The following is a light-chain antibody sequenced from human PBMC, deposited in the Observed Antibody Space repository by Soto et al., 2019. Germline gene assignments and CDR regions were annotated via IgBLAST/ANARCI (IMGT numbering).Light chain of an antibody. CDR3: QQHGSSPFT. V-gene: IGKV3-20*01. J-gene: IGKJ3*01. CDR2: GAS. Sequence: EIVLTQSPGTLSLSSGERATLSCRASQSVTTTYLAWYQQKPGQAPRLLISGASTRATGIPDRFSASGSGTDFTLTISRLEPEDFAVYYCQQHGSSPFTFGPGTKVDIK. CDR1: QSVTTTY.